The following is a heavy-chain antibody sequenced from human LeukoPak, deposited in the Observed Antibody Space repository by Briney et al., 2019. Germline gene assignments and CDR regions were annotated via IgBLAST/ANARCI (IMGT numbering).Heavy chain of an antibody. CDR1: GGSISSYY. Sequence: SETLSLTCTVSGGSISSYYWSWIRQPAGKGLEWIGRIYTSGSTNYNPSLKSRVTMSVDTPKNQFSLKLSSVTAADTAVYYCARDGSTSFRFYYYYYMDVWGKGTTVTVSS. V-gene: IGHV4-4*07. D-gene: IGHD2-2*01. CDR3: ARDGSTSFRFYYYYYMDV. CDR2: IYTSGST. J-gene: IGHJ6*03.